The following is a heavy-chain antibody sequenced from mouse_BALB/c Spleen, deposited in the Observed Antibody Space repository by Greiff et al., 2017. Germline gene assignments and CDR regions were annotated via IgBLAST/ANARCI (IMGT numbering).Heavy chain of an antibody. V-gene: IGHV2-2*02. Sequence: QVQLQQSGPGLVQPSQSLSITCTVSGFSLTSYGVHWVRQSPGKGLEWLGVIWSGGSTDYNAAFISRLSISKDNSKSQVFFKMNSLQANDTAIYYCARITTGVGAYWGQGSLVTVSA. CDR3: ARITTGVGAY. CDR2: IWSGGST. D-gene: IGHD1-1*01. J-gene: IGHJ3*01. CDR1: GFSLTSYG.